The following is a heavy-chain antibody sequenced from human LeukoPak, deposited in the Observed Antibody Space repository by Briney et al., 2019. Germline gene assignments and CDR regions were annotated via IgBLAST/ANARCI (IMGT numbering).Heavy chain of an antibody. V-gene: IGHV5-51*01. CDR1: GYSFTSYW. Sequence: GESLKISCKGSGYSFTSYWIGWVRQMPGKGLEWMGIIYPGDSDTRYGPSFQGQVTISADKSISTAYLQWSSLKASDTAMYYCASPGGSSGWNYDAFDIWGQGTMVTVSS. J-gene: IGHJ3*02. CDR3: ASPGGSSGWNYDAFDI. D-gene: IGHD6-19*01. CDR2: IYPGDSDT.